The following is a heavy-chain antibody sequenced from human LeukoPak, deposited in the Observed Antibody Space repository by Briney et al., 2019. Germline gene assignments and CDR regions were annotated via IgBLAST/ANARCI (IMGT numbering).Heavy chain of an antibody. V-gene: IGHV3-48*01. D-gene: IGHD6-6*01. CDR2: ISGSGAGT. CDR1: GFSFNSYS. CDR3: ARDQHSSSSYYYYMDV. J-gene: IGHJ6*03. Sequence: GGSLRLSCAASGFSFNSYSMNWVRQAPGKGLEWVSGISGSGAGTYYADSVKGRFTISRDNAKNSLYLQMNSLRAEDTAVYYCARDQHSSSSYYYYMDVWGKGTTVTVSS.